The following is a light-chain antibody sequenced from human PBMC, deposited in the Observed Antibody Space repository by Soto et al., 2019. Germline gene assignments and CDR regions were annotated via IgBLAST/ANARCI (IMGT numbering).Light chain of an antibody. J-gene: IGKJ4*01. Sequence: EIVFTQSPGTLSLSPGERATLSCRAIQSVSSSYLAWYQQKPGQAPRLLIYGASSRATGIPDRFSGSGSGTDFTLTISRLEPEDFAVYYCQQYGSSPKLTFGGGTKVDIK. CDR1: QSVSSSY. CDR2: GAS. V-gene: IGKV3-20*01. CDR3: QQYGSSPKLT.